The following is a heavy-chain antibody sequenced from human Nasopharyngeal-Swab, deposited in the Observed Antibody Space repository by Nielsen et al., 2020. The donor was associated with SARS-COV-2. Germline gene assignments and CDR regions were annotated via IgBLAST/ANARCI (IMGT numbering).Heavy chain of an antibody. D-gene: IGHD2-21*02. V-gene: IGHV3-73*01. CDR1: GFTFSDPA. J-gene: IGHJ4*02. CDR2: IRSKGNNYAT. CDR3: TRCGGGCYSGRDY. Sequence: GGSLRLSFAASGFTFSDPAIHRVRQASGKGLEWVGPIRSKGNNYATAYAASVKGRFIIFRDDPTNTAYLQMNSLKTEDTAVYYCTRCGGGCYSGRDYWGQGTLVTVSS.